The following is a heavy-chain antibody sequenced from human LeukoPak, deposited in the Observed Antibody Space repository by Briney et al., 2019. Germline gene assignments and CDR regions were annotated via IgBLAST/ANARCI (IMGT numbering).Heavy chain of an antibody. D-gene: IGHD3-9*01. J-gene: IGHJ6*02. Sequence: GGSLRLSCEVSGLTLRSFAMSWVRQPVGKGLEWVSVISGGAGSTFYADSVKGRFTISRDDSQSTVSLQMNSLRAEDTAQYYCAKVVKTGTRLPWGYGMDGWGQGTTVTVSS. CDR3: AKVVKTGTRLPWGYGMDG. V-gene: IGHV3-23*01. CDR1: GLTLRSFA. CDR2: ISGGAGST.